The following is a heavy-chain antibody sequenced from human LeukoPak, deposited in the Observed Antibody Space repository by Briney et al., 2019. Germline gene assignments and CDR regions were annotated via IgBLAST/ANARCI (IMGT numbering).Heavy chain of an antibody. Sequence: GSSVKVSCKASGGTFSSYAISWVRQAPGQGLEWTGGIIPIFGTANYAQKFQGRVTITTDESTSTAYMELSSLRSEDTAVYYCARMGDGYNQYYFDYWGQGTLVTVSS. CDR1: GGTFSSYA. V-gene: IGHV1-69*05. D-gene: IGHD5-24*01. CDR3: ARMGDGYNQYYFDY. J-gene: IGHJ4*02. CDR2: IIPIFGTA.